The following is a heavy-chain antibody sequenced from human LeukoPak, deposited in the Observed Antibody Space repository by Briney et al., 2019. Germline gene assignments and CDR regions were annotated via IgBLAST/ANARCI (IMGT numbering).Heavy chain of an antibody. J-gene: IGHJ5*02. Sequence: ASVKVSCKASGYTFTGYYMHWVRQAPGQGLEWMGIINPSGGSTSYAQKFQGRVTMTRDTSTSTVYMELSSLRSEDTAVYYCARDLGIVGATSWFDPWGRGTLVTVSS. CDR3: ARDLGIVGATSWFDP. CDR2: INPSGGST. CDR1: GYTFTGYY. V-gene: IGHV1-46*01. D-gene: IGHD1-26*01.